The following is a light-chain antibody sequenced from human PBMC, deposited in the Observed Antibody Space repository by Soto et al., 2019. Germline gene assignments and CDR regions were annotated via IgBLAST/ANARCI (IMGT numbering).Light chain of an antibody. CDR2: DVS. V-gene: IGLV2-11*01. CDR1: SRDVGGYNY. Sequence: QSVLTQPRSVSGSPGQSVPISCTGTSRDVGGYNYVSWYQQHPGKAPKLMIYDVSKRPSGVPDRFSGSKSGNTASLTISGLQAEEEADYYCCSYAGSYTYVFGTGTKVTVL. CDR3: CSYAGSYTYV. J-gene: IGLJ1*01.